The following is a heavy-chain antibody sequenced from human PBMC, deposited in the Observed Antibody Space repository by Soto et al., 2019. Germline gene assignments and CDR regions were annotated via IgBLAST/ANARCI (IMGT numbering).Heavy chain of an antibody. CDR2: ISDSGGST. Sequence: GWSLRLSCSASVFTFSSYAMSWCRQAPGKGLEWVSAISDSGGSTYYADSMKGRFTISRDNSKNTLYLQMNSLRAEDTAIYYCAKDLTSTSRTPELWGQGTLVTVSS. V-gene: IGHV3-23*01. J-gene: IGHJ4*02. CDR3: AKDLTSTSRTPEL. CDR1: VFTFSSYA. D-gene: IGHD2-2*01.